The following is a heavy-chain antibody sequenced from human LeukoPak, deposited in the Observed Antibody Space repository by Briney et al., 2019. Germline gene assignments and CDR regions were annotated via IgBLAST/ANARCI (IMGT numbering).Heavy chain of an antibody. CDR2: IYHSGST. CDR3: ARDSDSSSGNWFDP. CDR1: GGSISSYY. V-gene: IGHV4-59*12. D-gene: IGHD6-6*01. J-gene: IGHJ5*02. Sequence: PSETLSLTCTVSGGSISSYYWSWIRQPPGKGLEWIGYIYHSGSTYYNPSLKSRVTISVDRSKNQFSLKLSSVTAADTAVYYCARDSDSSSGNWFDPWGQGTLVTVSS.